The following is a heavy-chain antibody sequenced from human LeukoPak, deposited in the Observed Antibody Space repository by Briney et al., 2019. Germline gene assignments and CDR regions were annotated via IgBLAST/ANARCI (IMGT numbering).Heavy chain of an antibody. CDR3: AKDRDY. J-gene: IGHJ4*02. V-gene: IGHV3-74*01. Sequence: GGSLRLSCAASGFTFSTFWMHWVRQTPGKGLVWVSRISNDGSTTHYADSVKGRFTISRDNAKNTLFLHMNSLRAEDTAVYYCAKDRDYWGQGTLVTVSS. CDR1: GFTFSTFW. CDR2: ISNDGSTT.